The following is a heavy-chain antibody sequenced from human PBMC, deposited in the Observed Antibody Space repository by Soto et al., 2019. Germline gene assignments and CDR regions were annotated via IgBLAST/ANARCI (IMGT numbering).Heavy chain of an antibody. V-gene: IGHV3-66*01. CDR2: IYSGGNT. J-gene: IGHJ4*02. D-gene: IGHD6-13*01. Sequence: EVQLVESGGGLVQPGGSLRLSCAASGFRVISSYMSWVRQAPGKGLEWVSDIYSGGNTYYADSVKGRFAISRDNSKNILYLQMNSLRAEDTAVYYCAREALGGRSSWNYGNSYYFDNWGQGTLVTVS. CDR1: GFRVISSY. CDR3: AREALGGRSSWNYGNSYYFDN.